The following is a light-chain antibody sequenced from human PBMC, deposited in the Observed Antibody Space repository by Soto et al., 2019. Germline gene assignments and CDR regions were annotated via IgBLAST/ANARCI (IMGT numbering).Light chain of an antibody. CDR3: SSYTSSSLYV. J-gene: IGLJ1*01. Sequence: QSALTQPASVSGSPGQSITISCTGSTSDVAIYNLVSWYRQYPGKAPKLIIYEGNKRPSGVSNRFSGSKSGNTASLTISGLQAEDEADYYCSSYTSSSLYVFGTGTKLTVL. CDR2: EGN. CDR1: TSDVAIYNL. V-gene: IGLV2-14*02.